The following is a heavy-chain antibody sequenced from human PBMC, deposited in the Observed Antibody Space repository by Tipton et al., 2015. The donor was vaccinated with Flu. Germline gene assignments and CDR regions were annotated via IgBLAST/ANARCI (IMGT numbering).Heavy chain of an antibody. V-gene: IGHV4-61*02. CDR1: GGSISSGSYY. CDR3: ARAGWLLPFGY. D-gene: IGHD3-22*01. CDR2: IYTSGST. J-gene: IGHJ4*02. Sequence: TLSLTCTVSGGSISSGSYYWSWIRQPAGKGLEWIGRIYTSGSTNYNPSLKSRVTISVDTSKNQFSLKLSSVTAADTAVHYCARAGWLLPFGYWGQGTLVTVSS.